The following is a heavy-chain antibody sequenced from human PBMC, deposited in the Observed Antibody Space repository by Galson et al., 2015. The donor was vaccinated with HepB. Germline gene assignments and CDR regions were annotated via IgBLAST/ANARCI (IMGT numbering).Heavy chain of an antibody. V-gene: IGHV3-33*08. D-gene: IGHD1-26*01. CDR2: IWYAGSNK. CDR3: AAKHGGEWVISIFDY. J-gene: IGHJ4*02. CDR1: GFTFSSYG. Sequence: SLRLSCATSGFTFSSYGMRWVRQAPGKGLEWVAVIWYAGSNKYYADSVKGRFTISRDNSKNTLYLQMSRLRLDVTAIYYCAAKHGGEWVISIFDYWGQGALVTVSS.